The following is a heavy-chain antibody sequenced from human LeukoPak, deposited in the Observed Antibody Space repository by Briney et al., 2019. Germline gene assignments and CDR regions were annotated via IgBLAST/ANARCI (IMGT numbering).Heavy chain of an antibody. CDR3: ARGRRTRVTMFRGISMYAMDV. CDR2: IVTTGDT. V-gene: IGHV3-13*04. Sequence: PGGSLRLPCAASGFTSSSYDMHWVRQVTGKGLEWVSTIVTTGDTSYAGSVKGRLTISRENAKNSLYLQMNGLRAGDTAVYFCARGRRTRVTMFRGISMYAMDVWGQGTTVTVSS. J-gene: IGHJ6*02. D-gene: IGHD3-10*01. CDR1: GFTSSSYD.